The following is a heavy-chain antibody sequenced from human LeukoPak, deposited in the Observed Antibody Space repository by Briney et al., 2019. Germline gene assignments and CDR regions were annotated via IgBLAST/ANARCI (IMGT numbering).Heavy chain of an antibody. J-gene: IGHJ6*03. V-gene: IGHV1-69*13. Sequence: SVKVSCKASGGTFSSYAISWVRQAPGQGLEWMGGIIPIFGTANYAQKFQGRVTITADESTSTAYMELSSLRSEDTAVYYCARSYSSGRYYYYYMDVWGKGTTVTVSS. CDR3: ARSYSSGRYYYYYMDV. D-gene: IGHD6-19*01. CDR1: GGTFSSYA. CDR2: IIPIFGTA.